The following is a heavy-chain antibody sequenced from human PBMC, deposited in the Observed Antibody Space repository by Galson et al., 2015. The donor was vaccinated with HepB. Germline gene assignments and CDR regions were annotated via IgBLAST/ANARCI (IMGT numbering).Heavy chain of an antibody. CDR1: GFTVSSNY. J-gene: IGHJ5*02. CDR2: IYSGGST. Sequence: SLRLSCAASGFTVSSNYMSWVRQAPGKGLEWVSVIYSGGSTYYADSVKGRFTISRDNSKNTLYLQMNSLRAEDTAVYYCARARGDSSSWYALSWFDPWGQGTLVTVSS. V-gene: IGHV3-66*02. CDR3: ARARGDSSSWYALSWFDP. D-gene: IGHD6-13*01.